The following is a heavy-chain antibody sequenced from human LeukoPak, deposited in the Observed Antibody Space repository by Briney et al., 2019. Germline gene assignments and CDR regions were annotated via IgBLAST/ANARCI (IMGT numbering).Heavy chain of an antibody. Sequence: GGSLRLSCAASGFTFSSYAMHWVRQAPGKGLEWVAVISYDGSKKYYADSVKGRFTISRDNSKNTLYLQMNSLRAEDTAVYYCARDIDYCGSDYYGMDVWGQGTTVTVSS. J-gene: IGHJ6*02. CDR1: GFTFSSYA. CDR3: ARDIDYCGSDYYGMDV. D-gene: IGHD3-10*01. V-gene: IGHV3-30-3*01. CDR2: ISYDGSKK.